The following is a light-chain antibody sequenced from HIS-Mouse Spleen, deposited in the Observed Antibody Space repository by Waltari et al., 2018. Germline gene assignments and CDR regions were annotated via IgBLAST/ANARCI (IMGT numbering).Light chain of an antibody. CDR3: YSTDSSGNHRV. Sequence: SYELTQPPSLSVSPGQTAGIPCSGDALPKKDAYSYHQKSGQAPVLVIYEDSKRPSGIPERFSGSSSGTMATLTISGAQVEDEADYYCYSTDSSGNHRVFGGGTKLTVL. V-gene: IGLV3-10*01. CDR2: EDS. J-gene: IGLJ2*01. CDR1: ALPKKD.